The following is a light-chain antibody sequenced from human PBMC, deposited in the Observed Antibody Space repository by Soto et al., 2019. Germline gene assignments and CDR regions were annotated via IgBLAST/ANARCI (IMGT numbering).Light chain of an antibody. CDR1: QNVNSW. CDR3: QQLFDSPIT. V-gene: IGKV1-5*01. Sequence: DIQMTQSPSTLSASVGDRVAITCRASQNVNSWLAWYQQKPGKAPKLLIYDVSILQSGVPSRFSCSGSETEFTLTISSLQPDDFATYYCQQLFDSPITFGQGTRLEIK. CDR2: DVS. J-gene: IGKJ5*01.